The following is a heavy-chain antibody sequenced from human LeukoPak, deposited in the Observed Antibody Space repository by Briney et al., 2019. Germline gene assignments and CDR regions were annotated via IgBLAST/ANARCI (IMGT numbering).Heavy chain of an antibody. CDR2: ITGNGFET. Sequence: GGSLRLSCAASGFTFDSHAMAWVRQAPGAGLEWVSGITGNGFETFYADPVRGRFTISRDNSKNTLHLQMNSLRAEDTAVYYCAKDQPGTVWGQGTLVTVSS. V-gene: IGHV3-23*01. D-gene: IGHD1/OR15-1a*01. CDR1: GFTFDSHA. CDR3: AKDQPGTV. J-gene: IGHJ4*02.